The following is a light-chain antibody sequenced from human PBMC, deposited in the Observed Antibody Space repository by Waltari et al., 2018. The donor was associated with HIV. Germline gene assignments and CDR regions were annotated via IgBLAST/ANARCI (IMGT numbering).Light chain of an antibody. V-gene: IGLV1-40*01. CDR3: QSYDSSLSSWI. CDR2: GNT. J-gene: IGLJ2*01. CDR1: TSNIGAPFD. Sequence: QSVLTQPPSLSGAPGQRVTISCTGSTSNIGAPFDVHWYQQFPGKAPKLLIHGNTPRPAGVPDRFSASTSGSSAALAITGLHLEDEATYYCQSYDSSLSSWIFGGGTKLTVL.